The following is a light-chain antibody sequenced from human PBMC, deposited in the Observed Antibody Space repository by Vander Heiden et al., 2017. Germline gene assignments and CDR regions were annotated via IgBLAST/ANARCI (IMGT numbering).Light chain of an antibody. CDR2: EVS. Sequence: QSALTQPPSVSGSPGQSVTISCTGTSSDVGSYNRVSWYQPPPGTAPKLMIYEVSNRPSGVPDRFSGSKSGNTASLTISGLQAEDEADYYCSSYTSSSTYVVFGGGTKLTVL. V-gene: IGLV2-18*02. CDR3: SSYTSSSTYVV. CDR1: SSDVGSYNR. J-gene: IGLJ2*01.